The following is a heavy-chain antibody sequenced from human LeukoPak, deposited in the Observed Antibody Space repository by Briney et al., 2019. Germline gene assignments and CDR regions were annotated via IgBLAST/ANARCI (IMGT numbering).Heavy chain of an antibody. Sequence: ASVKVSCKASGGTFSSYAISRVRQAPGQGLEWMGRIIPILGIANYAQKFQGRVTITADKSTSTAYMELSSLRSEDTAVYYCVRDEFTAQAWFDFWGQGTPVTVSS. CDR3: VRDEFTAQAWFDF. J-gene: IGHJ5*01. CDR2: IIPILGIA. CDR1: GGTFSSYA. V-gene: IGHV1-69*04. D-gene: IGHD3-16*01.